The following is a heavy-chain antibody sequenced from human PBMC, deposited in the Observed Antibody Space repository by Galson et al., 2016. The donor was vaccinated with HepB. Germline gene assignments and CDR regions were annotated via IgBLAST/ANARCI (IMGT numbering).Heavy chain of an antibody. CDR1: GDSVSGNTAT. J-gene: IGHJ5*02. V-gene: IGHV6-1*01. D-gene: IGHD6-13*01. Sequence: CAISGDSVSGNTATWCWIRQSPSRGLEWLGRTAYRSQWLYVYAPSLKGRITIKPDTSTNQFSLHLTSVTPEDTAVYYCTDGGGIAAAARGLNHWGQGTLVTVSS. CDR3: TDGGGIAAAARGLNH. CDR2: TAYRSQWLY.